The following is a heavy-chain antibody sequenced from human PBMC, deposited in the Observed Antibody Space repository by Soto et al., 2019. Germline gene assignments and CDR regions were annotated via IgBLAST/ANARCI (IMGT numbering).Heavy chain of an antibody. D-gene: IGHD3-22*01. CDR3: AKAKFYYDSSPYDS. CDR1: GFTFADYA. CDR2: INADGSEK. V-gene: IGHV3-43*02. J-gene: IGHJ4*02. Sequence: VHMVESGGGVVHPGGSLRLSCAVSGFTFADYAVHWVRQSVGKGLEWVSFINADGSEKYYADSVRGRFTISRDNSKDSFYLQMNSLRLEDTAMYYCAKAKFYYDSSPYDSWGQGTLVTVSS.